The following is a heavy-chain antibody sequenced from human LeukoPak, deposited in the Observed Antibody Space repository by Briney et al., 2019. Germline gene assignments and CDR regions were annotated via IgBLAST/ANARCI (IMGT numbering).Heavy chain of an antibody. Sequence: ASVMVSCKASGGTFSSYAISWVRQAPGQGLEWLGWISAYNGNIDYAQKLQGRVTLTTDTSTSTAYMEVRSLRSDDTAVYYCASMSGYYPSYYFDYWGQGTLVTVSS. J-gene: IGHJ4*02. D-gene: IGHD3-3*01. CDR3: ASMSGYYPSYYFDY. CDR2: ISAYNGNI. V-gene: IGHV1-18*01. CDR1: GGTFSSYA.